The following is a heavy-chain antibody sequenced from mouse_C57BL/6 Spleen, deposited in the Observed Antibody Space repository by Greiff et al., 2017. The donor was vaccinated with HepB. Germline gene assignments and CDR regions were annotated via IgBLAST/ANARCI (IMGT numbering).Heavy chain of an antibody. CDR3: ARWDYYGSRLAY. D-gene: IGHD1-1*01. CDR1: GYAFTNYL. J-gene: IGHJ3*01. Sequence: QVQLQQSGAELVRPGTSVKVSCKASGYAFTNYLIEWVKQRPGQGLEWIGVINPGSGGTNYNEKFKGKATLTADKSSSTAYRQLSSLTSEDSAVYVCARWDYYGSRLAYWGQGTLVTVSA. CDR2: INPGSGGT. V-gene: IGHV1-54*01.